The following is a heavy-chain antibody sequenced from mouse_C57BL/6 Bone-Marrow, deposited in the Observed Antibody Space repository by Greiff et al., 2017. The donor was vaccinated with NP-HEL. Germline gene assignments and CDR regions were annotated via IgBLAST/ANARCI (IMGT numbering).Heavy chain of an antibody. V-gene: IGHV1-59*01. CDR3: ARRRDGYYPAWFAY. CDR1: GYTFTSYW. CDR2: IDPSDSYT. Sequence: VQLQQPGAELVRPGTSVKLSCKASGYTFTSYWMHWVKQRPGQGLEWIGVIDPSDSYTNYNQKFKGKATLTVDTSSSTAYMQLSSLTSEDSAVYYCARRRDGYYPAWFAYWGQGTLVTVSA. J-gene: IGHJ3*01. D-gene: IGHD2-3*01.